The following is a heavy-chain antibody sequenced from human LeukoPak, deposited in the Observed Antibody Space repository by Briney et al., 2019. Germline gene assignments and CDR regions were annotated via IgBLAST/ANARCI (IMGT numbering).Heavy chain of an antibody. CDR3: ARVRWELQTLYYFDY. CDR2: IYHSGST. Sequence: SETLSLTCTVSGYSISSGYYWGWIRPPPGKGLEWIGSIYHSGSTYYNPSLKSRVTISVDTSKNQFSLKLSSVTAADTAVYYCARVRWELQTLYYFDYWGQGTLVTVSS. J-gene: IGHJ4*02. V-gene: IGHV4-38-2*02. CDR1: GYSISSGYY. D-gene: IGHD1-26*01.